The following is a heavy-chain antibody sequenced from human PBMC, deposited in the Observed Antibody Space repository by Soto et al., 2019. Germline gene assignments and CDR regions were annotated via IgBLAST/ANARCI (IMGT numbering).Heavy chain of an antibody. CDR1: AFTPTSNA. D-gene: IGHD3-10*01. Sequence: PGGSLRLSCPPSAFTPTSNAMSWVRHAPGDVTEWVSAISGSVGRTYYADSVKGRFTITKDNSKDMLYLQMNSPGAEDTAVVYCSKGSYEYWGQGTLVTVSS. CDR2: ISGSVGRT. J-gene: IGHJ4*02. CDR3: SKGSYEY. V-gene: IGHV3-23*01.